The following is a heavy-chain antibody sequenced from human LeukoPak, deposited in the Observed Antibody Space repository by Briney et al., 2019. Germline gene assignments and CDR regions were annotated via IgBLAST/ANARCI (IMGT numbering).Heavy chain of an antibody. Sequence: PSETLSLTCAVYGGSFSGYYWSWIRQPPGKGLEWIGFVYYRGNTNYNPSLKSRVTISVDTSKNQFSLKLNPVTAADTAVYYCTRDGVSWILDYWGQGTLVTVSS. J-gene: IGHJ4*02. CDR3: TRDGVSWILDY. D-gene: IGHD3-16*01. CDR2: VYYRGNT. V-gene: IGHV4-59*01. CDR1: GGSFSGYY.